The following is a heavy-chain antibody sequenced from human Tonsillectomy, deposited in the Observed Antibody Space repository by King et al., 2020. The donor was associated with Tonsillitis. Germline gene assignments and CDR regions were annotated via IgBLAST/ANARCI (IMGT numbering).Heavy chain of an antibody. D-gene: IGHD2-15*01. J-gene: IGHJ4*02. CDR3: AKDSLESCRVCSCYHIDY. V-gene: IGHV3-30*18. CDR1: GFTFSSYG. CDR2: ISYDGSNK. Sequence: QLVQSGGGVVQPGRSLRLSCAASGFTFSSYGMHWVRQAPGKGLEWVAVISYDGSNKYYADSVKGRFTISRDNSKNTLYLQMNSPRAVDTAVYYCAKDSLESCRVCSCYHIDYWGQGTLVTVSA.